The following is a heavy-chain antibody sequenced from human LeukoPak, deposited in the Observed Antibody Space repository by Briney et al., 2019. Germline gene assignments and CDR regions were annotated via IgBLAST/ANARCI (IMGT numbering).Heavy chain of an antibody. Sequence: PGGSLRLSCAASGFTFSSYGMHWVRQAPGKGLEWVAVISYDGSNKYYADSVKGRFTISRDNSKNTLYLQMNGLRAEDTAVYYCAIPHWYASYGDYEKVFDYWGQGTLVTVSS. CDR3: AIPHWYASYGDYEKVFDY. CDR1: GFTFSSYG. V-gene: IGHV3-30*03. D-gene: IGHD4-17*01. J-gene: IGHJ4*02. CDR2: ISYDGSNK.